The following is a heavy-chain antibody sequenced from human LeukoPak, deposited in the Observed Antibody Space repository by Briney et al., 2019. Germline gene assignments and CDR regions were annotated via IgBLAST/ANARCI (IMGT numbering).Heavy chain of an antibody. J-gene: IGHJ6*03. D-gene: IGHD1-1*01. CDR1: GYTFTNYD. Sequence: ASVKVSRKASGYTFTNYDMNWVRQATGQGLEWIGWMNPNSANTGYAHYFQGRVTITRNTFISTTYIQLSGLRSEDTAVYYCARAKKQLERRKPPGYYYYMDVWGKGTTVTVSS. CDR2: MNPNSANT. CDR3: ARAKKQLERRKPPGYYYYMDV. V-gene: IGHV1-8*03.